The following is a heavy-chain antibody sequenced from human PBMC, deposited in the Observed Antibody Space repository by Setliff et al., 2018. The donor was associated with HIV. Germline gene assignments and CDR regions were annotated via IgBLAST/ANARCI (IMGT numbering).Heavy chain of an antibody. CDR2: IVVGSGNT. J-gene: IGHJ3*02. CDR1: GFTFTSSA. D-gene: IGHD1-7*01. CDR3: AADPQTGTTSYDAFDI. V-gene: IGHV1-58*01. Sequence: GASVKVSCKASGFTFTSSAVQWVRQARGQRLEWIGWIVVGSGNTNYAQKFQERVTITRDMSTSRAYMELSGLRTEDTAVYYCAADPQTGTTSYDAFDIWGQGTVVTVSS.